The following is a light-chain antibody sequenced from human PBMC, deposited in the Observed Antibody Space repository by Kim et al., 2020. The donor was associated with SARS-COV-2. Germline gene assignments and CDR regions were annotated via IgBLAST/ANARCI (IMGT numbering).Light chain of an antibody. V-gene: IGLV2-23*03. CDR2: EGS. J-gene: IGLJ2*01. CDR3: CSYAGSSTFDVV. CDR1: SSDVGSYNL. Sequence: SITISCTGTSSDVGSYNLVSWYQQHPGKAPKLMIYEGSKRPSGVSNRFSGSKSGNTASLTISGLQAEDEADYYCCSYAGSSTFDVVFGGGTKVTVL.